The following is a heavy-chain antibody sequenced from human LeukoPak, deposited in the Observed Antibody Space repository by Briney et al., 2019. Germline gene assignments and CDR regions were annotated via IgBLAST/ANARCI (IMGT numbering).Heavy chain of an antibody. D-gene: IGHD3-10*01. Sequence: PGGSLRLSCTASGFTFSNAWMHWVRQAPGKGLVWVSRINSDGSSTSYADSVKGRFTISRDNAKNTLYLQMNSLRAEDTAVYYCARLSPSIDYYGSGSYYSLPYYYYYGMDVWGQGTTVTVSS. CDR2: INSDGSST. J-gene: IGHJ6*02. CDR1: GFTFSNAW. V-gene: IGHV3-74*01. CDR3: ARLSPSIDYYGSGSYYSLPYYYYYGMDV.